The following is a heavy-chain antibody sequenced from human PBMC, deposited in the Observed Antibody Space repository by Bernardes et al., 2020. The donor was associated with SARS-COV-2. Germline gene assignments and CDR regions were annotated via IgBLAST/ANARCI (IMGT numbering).Heavy chain of an antibody. D-gene: IGHD6-13*01. CDR1: GFTFDDYA. CDR2: ISWNSGSI. J-gene: IGHJ4*02. CDR3: AKDISAAGSD. Sequence: GGSLRVFCAASGFTFDDYAMHWVRRAPGKGLEWVSGISWNSGSIGYADSVKGRFTISRDNAKNSLYLQMNSLRAEDTALYYCAKDISAAGSDWGQGTLVTVSS. V-gene: IGHV3-9*01.